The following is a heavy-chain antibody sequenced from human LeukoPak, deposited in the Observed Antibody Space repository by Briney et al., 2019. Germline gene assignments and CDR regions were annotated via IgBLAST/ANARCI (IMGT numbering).Heavy chain of an antibody. J-gene: IGHJ4*02. CDR2: LKQDGSEK. D-gene: IGHD4-17*01. Sequence: GGSLRLSCAASGFTFSSYWMSWVRQAPGKGLEWVANLKQDGSEKYYVDSVEGRFTISRDNAKNSLYLQMNSLRAEDTAVYYCARHDGDYSDYFDYWGQGTLVTVSS. CDR3: ARHDGDYSDYFDY. CDR1: GFTFSSYW. V-gene: IGHV3-7*01.